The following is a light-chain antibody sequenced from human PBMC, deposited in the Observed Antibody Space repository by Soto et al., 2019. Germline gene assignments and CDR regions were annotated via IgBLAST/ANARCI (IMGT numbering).Light chain of an antibody. CDR3: SSYTSSSTLVV. CDR1: SSDVGNYNY. J-gene: IGLJ1*01. V-gene: IGLV2-14*01. CDR2: EVS. Sequence: QSVLTQPASVSGSPGQSITISCTGTSSDVGNYNYVSWYQQHPGKAPKLMIYEVSNRPSGVSNRFSGSKSGNTASLTISGLRAEDEADYYCSSYTSSSTLVVFGTGTKVTVL.